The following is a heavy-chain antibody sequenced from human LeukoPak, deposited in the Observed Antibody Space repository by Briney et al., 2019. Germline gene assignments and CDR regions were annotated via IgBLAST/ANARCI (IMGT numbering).Heavy chain of an antibody. V-gene: IGHV3-23*01. Sequence: GGSLRLSCAASGFTFSRYAMTWVRQAPAKGLEWVSAISGSGGSTYYADSVKGRFTNSRNNTKNTLYLQMNSLRAEDTAVYYCAKDPVSYYYYYMDVWGKGTTVTISS. J-gene: IGHJ6*03. CDR3: AKDPVSYYYYYMDV. CDR2: ISGSGGST. CDR1: GFTFSRYA.